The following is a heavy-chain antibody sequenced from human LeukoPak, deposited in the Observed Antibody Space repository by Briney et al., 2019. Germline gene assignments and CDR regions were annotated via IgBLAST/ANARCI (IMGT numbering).Heavy chain of an antibody. CDR1: GGSISSSSYY. CDR3: ARVDNGARYDFWSGYSGYYYYMDV. Sequence: TLSLTCTVSGGSISSSSYYWSWIRQPPGKGLEWIGYIYHSGSTYYNPSLKSRVTISVDRSKNQFSLKLSSVTAADTAVYYCARVDNGARYDFWSGYSGYYYYMDVWGKGTTVTVSS. D-gene: IGHD3-3*01. V-gene: IGHV4-30-2*01. J-gene: IGHJ6*03. CDR2: IYHSGST.